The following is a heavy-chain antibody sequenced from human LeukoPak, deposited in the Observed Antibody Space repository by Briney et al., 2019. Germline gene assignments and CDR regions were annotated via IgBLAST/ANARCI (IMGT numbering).Heavy chain of an antibody. CDR1: GGSFSGYY. D-gene: IGHD3-10*01. Sequence: SETLSLTCAVYGGSFSGYYWSWIRQPPGKGLEWIGEINHSGSTNYNPSLKNRVTISVDTSKNQFSLKLSSVTAADTAVYYCARGGYVTMVRGAAYGMDVWGKGTTVTVSS. V-gene: IGHV4-34*01. CDR2: INHSGST. J-gene: IGHJ6*04. CDR3: ARGGYVTMVRGAAYGMDV.